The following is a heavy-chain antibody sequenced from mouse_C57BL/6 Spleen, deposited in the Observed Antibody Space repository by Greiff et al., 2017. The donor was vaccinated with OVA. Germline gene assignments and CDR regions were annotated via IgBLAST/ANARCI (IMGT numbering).Heavy chain of an antibody. CDR2: ISYDGSN. D-gene: IGHD4-1*01. Sequence: EVKLQESGPGLVKPSQSLSLTCSVTGYSITSGYYWNWLRQFPGNKLEWMGYISYDGSNNYNPSLKNRISITRDTSKNQFFLKLNSVTTEDTATYYCARVGELAYWGQGTLVTVSA. V-gene: IGHV3-6*01. CDR1: GYSITSGYY. CDR3: ARVGELAY. J-gene: IGHJ3*01.